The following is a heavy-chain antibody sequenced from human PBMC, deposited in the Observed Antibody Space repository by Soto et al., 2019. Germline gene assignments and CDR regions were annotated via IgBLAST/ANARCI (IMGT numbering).Heavy chain of an antibody. D-gene: IGHD3-10*01. J-gene: IGHJ6*03. V-gene: IGHV3-74*01. CDR1: GFIFSNYW. Sequence: GGSLRLSCTASGFIFSNYWVHWVRQVPGKGLVWVSRISSDGGSTSYADSVKGRFSISRDNAKNTLYLQMNSLRVEDTAIYYCARGGMVGGIVTVIYHYYMDVWGEGTMVTVSS. CDR2: ISSDGGST. CDR3: ARGGMVGGIVTVIYHYYMDV.